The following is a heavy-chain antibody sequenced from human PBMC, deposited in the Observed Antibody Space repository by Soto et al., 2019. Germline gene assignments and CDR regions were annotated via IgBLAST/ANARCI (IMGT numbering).Heavy chain of an antibody. J-gene: IGHJ5*02. CDR2: ISAYNGNT. D-gene: IGHD1-1*01. V-gene: IGHV1-18*01. Sequence: QVQLVQSAAEVKKPGASVKVSCQASGYTFNAFGISWVRQAPGHGLEWMGWISAYNGNTNYAQKLQDRVTMTTDTSTSTAYMELRSLNSDDAAVDYWARDRQLDRPGWFDPWGQGTLVTVSS. CDR3: ARDRQLDRPGWFDP. CDR1: GYTFNAFG.